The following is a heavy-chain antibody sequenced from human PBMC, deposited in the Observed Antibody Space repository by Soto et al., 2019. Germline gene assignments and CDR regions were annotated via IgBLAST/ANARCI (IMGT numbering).Heavy chain of an antibody. CDR3: ARVGYYGDYSSFLDY. J-gene: IGHJ4*02. D-gene: IGHD4-17*01. V-gene: IGHV1-18*01. CDR2: ISAYNGNT. CDR1: GYTFTSYG. Sequence: QVQLVQSGAEVKKPGASVKFSCKASGYTFTSYGISWVRKAPGQGLEWMGWISAYNGNTNHAQKLQGRVTMNTDTSTSTAYMELRSLRSDDTAVYYCARVGYYGDYSSFLDYWGQGTLVTVSS.